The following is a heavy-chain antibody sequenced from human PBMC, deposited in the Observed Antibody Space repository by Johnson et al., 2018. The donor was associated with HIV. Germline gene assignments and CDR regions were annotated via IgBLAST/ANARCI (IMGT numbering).Heavy chain of an antibody. V-gene: IGHV3-30*04. Sequence: QVQLVESGGGVVQPGRSLRLSCAASGFTFSRYAMHWVRQVPGKGLEWVAVISYDGPKKNYADSVKGRFTISRDNSKNTLYLQMMSLRTEDTAGYFCAKVPSAVWFGEVIWGQGTMVTVSS. CDR1: GFTFSRYA. CDR2: ISYDGPKK. J-gene: IGHJ3*02. D-gene: IGHD3-10*01. CDR3: AKVPSAVWFGEVI.